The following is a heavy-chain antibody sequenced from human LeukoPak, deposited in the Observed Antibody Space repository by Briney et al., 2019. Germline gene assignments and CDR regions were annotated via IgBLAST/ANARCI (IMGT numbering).Heavy chain of an antibody. CDR1: GGSISSYY. Sequence: SETLSLTCTVSGGSISSYYWSWIRQPPGKGLEWIGYIYYSGSTNYNPSLKSRVTTSVDTSKNQFSLKLSSVTAADTAVYYCAANVRDSWYSFDYWGQGTLVTVSS. J-gene: IGHJ4*02. D-gene: IGHD6-13*01. CDR2: IYYSGST. CDR3: AANVRDSWYSFDY. V-gene: IGHV4-59*01.